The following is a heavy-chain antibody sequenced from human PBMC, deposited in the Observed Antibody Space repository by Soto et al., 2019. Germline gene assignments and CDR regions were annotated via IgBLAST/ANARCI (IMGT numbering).Heavy chain of an antibody. CDR3: VNWNDEDVD. Sequence: EVVLLESGGGLAQQGGSLRLSCVASGFTFSKYAMNWVRQAPGKGLEWVATISGTAVSTDYADSVKGRFTISRDNSKNTVSLQMDNLRVEDTATYYCVNWNDEDVDWGQGTLVAVSS. V-gene: IGHV3-23*01. CDR1: GFTFSKYA. D-gene: IGHD1-1*01. CDR2: ISGTAVST. J-gene: IGHJ4*01.